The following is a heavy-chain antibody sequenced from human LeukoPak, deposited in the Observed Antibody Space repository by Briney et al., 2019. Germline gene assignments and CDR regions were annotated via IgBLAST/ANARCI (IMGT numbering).Heavy chain of an antibody. CDR2: INPSGGST. V-gene: IGHV1-46*01. Sequence: ASVKVSCKASGYTFTSYYMHWVRQAPGQGLEWMGIINPSGGSTSYAQKFQGRVTMTRDTSTSTVYMELSSLRSEDTAVYHCARVGKSSRYYYYYYYMDVWGKGTTVTVSS. CDR3: ARVGKSSRYYYYYYYMDV. D-gene: IGHD4-23*01. J-gene: IGHJ6*03. CDR1: GYTFTSYY.